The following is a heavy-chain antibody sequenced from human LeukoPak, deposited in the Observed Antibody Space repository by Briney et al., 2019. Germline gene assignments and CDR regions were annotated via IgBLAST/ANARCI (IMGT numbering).Heavy chain of an antibody. CDR3: AKVPLPYSTPFDY. Sequence: PSETLSLTCTVSGGSISSYYWSWIRQPPGKGLEWIGYIYYSGSTNYNPSLKSRVTISVDTSKNQFSLKLSSVTAADTAVYYCAKVPLPYSTPFDYWGQGTLVTVSS. CDR2: IYYSGST. D-gene: IGHD6-13*01. J-gene: IGHJ4*02. V-gene: IGHV4-59*01. CDR1: GGSISSYY.